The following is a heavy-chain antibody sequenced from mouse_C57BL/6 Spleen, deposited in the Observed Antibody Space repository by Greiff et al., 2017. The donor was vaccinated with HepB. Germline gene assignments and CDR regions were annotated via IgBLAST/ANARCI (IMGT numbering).Heavy chain of an antibody. CDR1: GYAFTNSL. D-gene: IGHD2-1*01. CDR2: INPGSGGT. Sequence: VQLQQSGAELVRPGTSVKVSCKASGYAFTNSLIEWVKQRPGQGLEWIGVINPGSGGTNYNEKFKGKATLTADKSSSTAYMQLSSLTSEDSAVYFCAREKGIYYGKNWFAYWGQGTLVTVSA. J-gene: IGHJ3*01. CDR3: AREKGIYYGKNWFAY. V-gene: IGHV1-54*01.